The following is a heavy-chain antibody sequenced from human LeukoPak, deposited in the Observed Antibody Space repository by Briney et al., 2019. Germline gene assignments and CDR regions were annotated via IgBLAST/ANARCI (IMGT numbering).Heavy chain of an antibody. CDR3: VVSPSSAWHQFDY. CDR2: ISYDGSQK. Sequence: QPGGSLRLSCAASGFTFSDYTFHWVRQAPDKGLEWVAVISYDGSQKYHADSVMGRFTISRDNSENTLYLQMNSLRTEDTATYNCVVSPSSAWHQFDYWGQGTLVTVSS. D-gene: IGHD6-19*01. V-gene: IGHV3-30-3*01. CDR1: GFTFSDYT. J-gene: IGHJ4*02.